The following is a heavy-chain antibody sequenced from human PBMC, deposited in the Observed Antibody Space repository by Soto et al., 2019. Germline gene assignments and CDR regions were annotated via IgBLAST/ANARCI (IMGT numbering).Heavy chain of an antibody. Sequence: PSETLSLTCAVSGYSISSGHYWGWIRQPPGKGLDWIGSIYHSGSTYYNPSLKSRVTISVDTSKNQFSLKLSSVTAADTAVYYSATRITVFGLLIPPFDPWGQGTQVTVSS. V-gene: IGHV4-38-2*01. J-gene: IGHJ5*02. CDR2: IYHSGST. D-gene: IGHD3-3*01. CDR3: ATRITVFGLLIPPFDP. CDR1: GYSISSGHY.